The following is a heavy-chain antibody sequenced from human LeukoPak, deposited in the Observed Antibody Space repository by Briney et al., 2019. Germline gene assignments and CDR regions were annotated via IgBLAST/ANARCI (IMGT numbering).Heavy chain of an antibody. V-gene: IGHV3-23*01. CDR3: AKASSIAARRDWSDP. Sequence: GGSLRLSCAASGFTFSSYTMSWVRQAPGKGLEWVSAISGSGGSTYYADSVKGRFTISRDNSKNTLYLQMNSLRAEDTAVYYCAKASSIAARRDWSDPWGQGTLVTVSS. CDR1: GFTFSSYT. D-gene: IGHD6-6*01. J-gene: IGHJ5*02. CDR2: ISGSGGST.